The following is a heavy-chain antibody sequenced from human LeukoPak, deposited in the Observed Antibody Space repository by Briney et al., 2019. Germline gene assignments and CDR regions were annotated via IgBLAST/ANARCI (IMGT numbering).Heavy chain of an antibody. Sequence: ASVKVSCKASGYTFTSYDINWVRQATGQGLEWMGWMNPNSGNTGYAQKFQGRVTMTRDTSISTAYMELSSLRSEDTAVYYCARRGAHYDIPLQHWGQGTLVTVSS. J-gene: IGHJ1*01. CDR3: ARRGAHYDIPLQH. D-gene: IGHD3-9*01. V-gene: IGHV1-8*01. CDR1: GYTFTSYD. CDR2: MNPNSGNT.